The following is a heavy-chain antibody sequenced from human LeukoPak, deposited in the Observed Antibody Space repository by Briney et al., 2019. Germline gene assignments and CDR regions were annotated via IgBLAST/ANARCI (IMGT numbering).Heavy chain of an antibody. J-gene: IGHJ4*02. D-gene: IGHD3-10*01. V-gene: IGHV1-69*05. Sequence: ASVKVSCKAYGDTFSFYALSWVRQAPGQRLEWMGGYIPIFTRTDYAQKLQGRVTMTTDTSTSTAYMELRSLRSDDTAVYYCARGPRGDYWGQGTLVTVSS. CDR1: GDTFSFYA. CDR2: YIPIFTRT. CDR3: ARGPRGDY.